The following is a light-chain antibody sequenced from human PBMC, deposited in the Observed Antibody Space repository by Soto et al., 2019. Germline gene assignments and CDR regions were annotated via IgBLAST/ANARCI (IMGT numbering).Light chain of an antibody. CDR3: QQYATSPLT. CDR1: QTVGRNY. J-gene: IGKJ4*01. Sequence: IVLTQSPGTLSVSPGERATLSCRASQTVGRNYLAWYQQKPGQAPRLLIYDASSRATVIPDKFSGSGSGTDFTLTISRVEPEDFAVYYCQQYATSPLTFGGGTKVETK. V-gene: IGKV3-20*01. CDR2: DAS.